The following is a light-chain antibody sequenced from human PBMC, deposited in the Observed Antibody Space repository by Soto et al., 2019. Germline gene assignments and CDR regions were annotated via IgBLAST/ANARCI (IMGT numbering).Light chain of an antibody. V-gene: IGKV3-20*01. Sequence: EIVLTQSPGTLSLSPGERATLSCRASQTVSSARLAWFQQKPGQAPRLLIYGASSRAPGIPDRFSGSGSEPDFTLTIARLESEDFAVYSCHQYGSSPWTFGQGTKVDIK. CDR3: HQYGSSPWT. CDR1: QTVSSAR. J-gene: IGKJ1*01. CDR2: GAS.